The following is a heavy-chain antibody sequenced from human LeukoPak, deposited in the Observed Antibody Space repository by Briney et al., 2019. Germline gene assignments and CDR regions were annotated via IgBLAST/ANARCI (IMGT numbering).Heavy chain of an antibody. CDR1: GGSIISSSYY. CDR2: IYYRGNT. V-gene: IGHV4-39*07. CDR3: ARAGYCSSTTCPDAFDI. J-gene: IGHJ3*02. Sequence: SETLSLTXTVSGGSIISSSYYWGWIRQPPGKGLEWIASIYYRGNTYYNPSLKSRVTISADTSKNQLSLKLSSVTAADTAVYYCARAGYCSSTTCPDAFDIWGQGTKVTVSS. D-gene: IGHD2-2*01.